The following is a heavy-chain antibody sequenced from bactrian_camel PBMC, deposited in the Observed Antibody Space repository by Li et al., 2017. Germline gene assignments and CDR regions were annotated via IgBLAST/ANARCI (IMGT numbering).Heavy chain of an antibody. CDR3: AATAQNVCGLGTSWFDY. CDR2: LDSDGTT. V-gene: IGHV3-3*01. D-gene: IGHD1*01. J-gene: IGHJ4*01. Sequence: HVQLVESGGGSVQAGGSLRLSCAAHEYLFTSYCMGWFRQAPGKEREAVATLDSDGTTYYPDSVKGRFAISQDSAENTVYLQMNSLKPEDTAVYYCAATAQNVCGLGTSWFDYWGQGTQVTVS. CDR1: EYLFTSYC.